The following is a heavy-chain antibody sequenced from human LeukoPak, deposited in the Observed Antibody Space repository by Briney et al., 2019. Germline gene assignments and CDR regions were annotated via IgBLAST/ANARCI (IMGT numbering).Heavy chain of an antibody. CDR1: GGTFSSYA. V-gene: IGHV1-69*13. J-gene: IGHJ6*02. D-gene: IGHD2-2*02. Sequence: SVKVSCTASGGTFSSYAISWVRQAPGQGLEWMGGIIPIFGTANYAQKFQGRVTITADESTSTAYMELSSLRSEDTAVYYCARDYCSSTSCYTSGYYYYGMDVWGQGTTVTVSS. CDR2: IIPIFGTA. CDR3: ARDYCSSTSCYTSGYYYYGMDV.